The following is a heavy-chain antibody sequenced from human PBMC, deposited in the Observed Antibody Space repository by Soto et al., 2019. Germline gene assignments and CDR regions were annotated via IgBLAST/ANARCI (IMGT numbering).Heavy chain of an antibody. CDR3: AKASYGDYRAFDY. CDR1: GFTFSSYA. Sequence: EVQLLESGAGLVQPGGSLRLSCAASGFTFSSYAMSWVRQAPGKGLEWVSAISGSGGSTYYADSVKGRFTISRDNSKNTLYLQMNSLRAEDTAVYYCAKASYGDYRAFDYWGQGTLVTVSS. CDR2: ISGSGGST. V-gene: IGHV3-23*01. J-gene: IGHJ4*02. D-gene: IGHD4-17*01.